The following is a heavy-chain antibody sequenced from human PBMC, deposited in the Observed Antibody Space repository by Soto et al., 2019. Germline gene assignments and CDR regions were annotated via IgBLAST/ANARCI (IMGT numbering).Heavy chain of an antibody. Sequence: EVQLVESGGGLVQPGGSLRLSCAASGFTFSSYEMNWVRQAPGKGLEWVSYISSSGSTIYYADSVKGRLTISRDNAKNSLYLQMNSLRAEDTAVYYCAREDPLAAAGPDYWGQGTLVTVSS. CDR1: GFTFSSYE. D-gene: IGHD6-13*01. CDR2: ISSSGSTI. CDR3: AREDPLAAAGPDY. J-gene: IGHJ4*02. V-gene: IGHV3-48*03.